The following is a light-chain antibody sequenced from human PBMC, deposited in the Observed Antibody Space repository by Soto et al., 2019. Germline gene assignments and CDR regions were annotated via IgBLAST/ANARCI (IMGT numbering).Light chain of an antibody. CDR1: QGSSNY. V-gene: IGKV1-27*01. CDR2: AAS. CDR3: QKYNSAPYT. J-gene: IGKJ2*01. Sequence: DIQMTQSPSSLAASVGDRVTITCRASQGSSNYLAWYQQKPLKVPKLLIYAASTLQSGVPSRFSGSGSGTDFTLTISSLQPEYVATYYCQKYNSAPYTCVQGTKLEIK.